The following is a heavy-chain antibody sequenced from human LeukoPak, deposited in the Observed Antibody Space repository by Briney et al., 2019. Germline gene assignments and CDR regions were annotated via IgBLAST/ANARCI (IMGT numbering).Heavy chain of an antibody. V-gene: IGHV4-39*01. CDR3: ARREKLEPLDY. J-gene: IGHJ4*02. CDR1: GGSISSSSYY. CDR2: IYYSGST. Sequence: PSETLSLTCTVSGGSISSSSYYWGWIRQPPGKGLEWIGSIYYSGSTYYNPSLKSRVTISVDTSKNQFSLKLSSVTAADTAVYYCARREKLEPLDYWGQGTLVTVPS. D-gene: IGHD1-1*01.